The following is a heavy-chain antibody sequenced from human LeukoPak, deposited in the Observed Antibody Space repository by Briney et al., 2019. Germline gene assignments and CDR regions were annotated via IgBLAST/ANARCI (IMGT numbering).Heavy chain of an antibody. D-gene: IGHD6-6*01. V-gene: IGHV3-30-3*01. J-gene: IGHJ4*02. CDR3: AKVPSWEAARLALESVIDY. Sequence: PGGSLRLSCAASGFIFSSCDMHWVRQAPGKGLEWVAVISNDGNKKYYADSLKGRLTISRDKSKNTVYLEMNSLRAEDTAVYYCAKVPSWEAARLALESVIDYWGQGTLVTVSS. CDR1: GFIFSSCD. CDR2: ISNDGNKK.